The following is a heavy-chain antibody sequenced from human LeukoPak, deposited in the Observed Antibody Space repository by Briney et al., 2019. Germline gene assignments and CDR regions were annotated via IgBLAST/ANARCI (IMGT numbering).Heavy chain of an antibody. D-gene: IGHD5-18*01. CDR1: GFTFRSYG. V-gene: IGHV3-30*18. CDR2: ISYDGSNK. Sequence: GGSLRLSCAASGFTFRSYGMHWVRQAPGKGLEWVAVISYDGSNKYYADSVKGRFTISSDNSKNTLYLQMNSLRAEDTAVYYCAKDRRGYARPGPMDVWGQGTTVTVSS. J-gene: IGHJ6*02. CDR3: AKDRRGYARPGPMDV.